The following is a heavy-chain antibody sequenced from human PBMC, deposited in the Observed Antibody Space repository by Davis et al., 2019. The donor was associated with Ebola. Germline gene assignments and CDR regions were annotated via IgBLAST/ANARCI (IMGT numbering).Heavy chain of an antibody. CDR3: ARWTAVKNFDL. CDR2: IYYSGST. J-gene: IGHJ2*01. V-gene: IGHV4-31*02. CDR1: GGSISSGGYY. D-gene: IGHD3-10*01. Sequence: PSGTLSLTCTVSGGSISSGGYYWSWIRQHPGKGLEWIGYIYYSGSTYYNPSLKSRLTISLDTSKNQFSLKLNSVTAADTAVYYCARWTAVKNFDLWGRGTLVTVSS.